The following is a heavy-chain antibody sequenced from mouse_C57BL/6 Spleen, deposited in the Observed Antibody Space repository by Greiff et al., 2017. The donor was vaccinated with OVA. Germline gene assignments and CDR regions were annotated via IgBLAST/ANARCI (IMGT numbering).Heavy chain of an antibody. CDR2: ISYSGST. CDR1: GYSITSGYD. CDR3: ARDGYYDYDGFAY. Sequence: EVQLQQSGPGMVKPSQSLSLTCTVPGYSITSGYDWHWIRHFPGNKLEWMGYISYSGSTNYNPSLKSRISITHDTSKNHFFLKLNSVTTEDTATYYCARDGYYDYDGFAYWGQGTLVTVSA. V-gene: IGHV3-1*01. J-gene: IGHJ3*01. D-gene: IGHD2-4*01.